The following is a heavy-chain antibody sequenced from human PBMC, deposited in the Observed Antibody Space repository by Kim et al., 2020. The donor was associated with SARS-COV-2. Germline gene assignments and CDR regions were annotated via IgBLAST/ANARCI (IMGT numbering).Heavy chain of an antibody. CDR2: ISYDGSNK. D-gene: IGHD6-13*01. CDR3: AKEGRAAAGRHWFDP. J-gene: IGHJ5*02. Sequence: GGSLRLSCAASGFTFSSYGMHWVRQAPGKGLEWVAVISYDGSNKYYADSVKGRFTISRDNSKNTLYLQMNSLRAEDTAVYYCAKEGRAAAGRHWFDPWGQGTLVTVSS. V-gene: IGHV3-30*18. CDR1: GFTFSSYG.